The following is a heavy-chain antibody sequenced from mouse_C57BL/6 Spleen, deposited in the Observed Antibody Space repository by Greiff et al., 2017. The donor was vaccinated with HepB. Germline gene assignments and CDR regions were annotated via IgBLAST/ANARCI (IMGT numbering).Heavy chain of an antibody. Sequence: QVQLQQPGAELVKPGASVKMSCKASGYTFTSYWITWVKQRPGQGLEWIGDIYPGSGSTNYNEKFKSKATLTVDTSSSTAYMQLSSLTSEDSAVYYCARERITTVVADYAMDYWGQGTSVTVSS. CDR1: GYTFTSYW. CDR3: ARERITTVVADYAMDY. D-gene: IGHD1-1*01. CDR2: IYPGSGST. V-gene: IGHV1-55*01. J-gene: IGHJ4*01.